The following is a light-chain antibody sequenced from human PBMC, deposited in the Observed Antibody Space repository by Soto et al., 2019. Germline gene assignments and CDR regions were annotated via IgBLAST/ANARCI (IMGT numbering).Light chain of an antibody. CDR1: QSVSSSY. J-gene: IGKJ1*01. CDR2: GAS. Sequence: EIVLTQSPGTLSLSPGERATLSCRASQSVSSSYLAWYQQKPGQAPSLLIYGASSRATGIPDRFSGSGSGTDFTLTISILEPEDFAVYYCQQYGSSSWTFGQGTKVEIK. CDR3: QQYGSSSWT. V-gene: IGKV3-20*01.